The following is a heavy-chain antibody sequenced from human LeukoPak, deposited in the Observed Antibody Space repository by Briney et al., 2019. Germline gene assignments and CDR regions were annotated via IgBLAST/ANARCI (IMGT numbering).Heavy chain of an antibody. J-gene: IGHJ4*02. Sequence: PGGSLRLSCAASGLTFSSYWMNWVRQAPGKGLEWISYITTTGDRIQYADSVKGRFTISSDNAKNSLYLEMNSLRAEDTGVYFCARDTKDYWGQGTLVVVSS. V-gene: IGHV3-48*04. CDR3: ARDTKDY. CDR1: GLTFSSYW. D-gene: IGHD2-2*01. CDR2: ITTTGDRI.